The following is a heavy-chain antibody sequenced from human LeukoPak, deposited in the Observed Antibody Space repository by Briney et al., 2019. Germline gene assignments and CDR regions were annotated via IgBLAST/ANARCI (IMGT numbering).Heavy chain of an antibody. CDR1: GFNFSTYA. D-gene: IGHD4-17*01. V-gene: IGHV3-23*01. CDR3: AIPPTVTRNY. CDR2: LNDGGGRK. Sequence: PGGSLRLSCAASGFNFSTYAMGWVRQAPGKGLEWVSALNDGGGRKYYAASLRGRFTISRDNSKNTLYLQMDSLRAEDTAVYYCAIPPTVTRNYWGQGTLVTVSS. J-gene: IGHJ4*02.